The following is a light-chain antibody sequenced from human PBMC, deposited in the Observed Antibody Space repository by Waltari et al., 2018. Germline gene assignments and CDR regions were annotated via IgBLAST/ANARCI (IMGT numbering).Light chain of an antibody. CDR2: EVS. CDR1: SSDVGSNNL. CDR3: CSYAGSSTSWV. V-gene: IGLV2-23*02. J-gene: IGLJ3*02. Sequence: QSAMTHPAAVSGSRGQSITISGAGPSSDVGSNNLVSRYQQHPGKVPKFIIYEVSKRPSGVSDRFSGSKSGNTASLTISGLQAEDEADYYCCSYAGSSTSWVFGGGTKLTVL.